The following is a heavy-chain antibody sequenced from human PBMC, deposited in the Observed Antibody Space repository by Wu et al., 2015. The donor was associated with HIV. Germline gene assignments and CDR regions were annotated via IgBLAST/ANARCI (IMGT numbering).Heavy chain of an antibody. J-gene: IGHJ3*02. CDR1: GGTFSSYA. Sequence: QVQLVQSGAEVKKPGSSVKVSCKASGGTFSSYAISWVRQAPGQGLEWMGGIIPIFGTANYAQKFQGRVTITADESTSTAYMELSSLRSEDTAVYYCAREDKAGYSSGWYMGGAFDIWGQGDNGHRLF. D-gene: IGHD6-19*01. CDR3: AREDKAGYSSGWYMGGAFDI. V-gene: IGHV1-69*12. CDR2: IIPIFGTA.